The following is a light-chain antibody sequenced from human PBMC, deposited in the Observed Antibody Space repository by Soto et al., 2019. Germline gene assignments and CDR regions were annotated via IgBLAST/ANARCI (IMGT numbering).Light chain of an antibody. Sequence: DIQLTQSPSFLSASVGDRVTITCRASQGISSNLAWYQQNPGKPPKLLIYAASTLQSGVPSRFSGSGSGTEFTLTISSLQPEDFAIYYCQQLNNYPRALTFGGGTKVDIK. CDR2: AAS. V-gene: IGKV1-9*01. CDR1: QGISSN. CDR3: QQLNNYPRALT. J-gene: IGKJ4*01.